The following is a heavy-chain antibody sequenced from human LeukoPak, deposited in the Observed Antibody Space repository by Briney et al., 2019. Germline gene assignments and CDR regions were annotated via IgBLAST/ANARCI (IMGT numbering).Heavy chain of an antibody. Sequence: ASVQVSCKASGYTFTGYYMHWVRQAPGQGLEWMGWINPNSGGTNYAQKFQGRVTMTRDTSISTAYMELSRLRSDDTAVYYCARSIFGVVIKAFDIWGQGTMVTVSS. CDR3: ARSIFGVVIKAFDI. CDR2: INPNSGGT. CDR1: GYTFTGYY. D-gene: IGHD3-3*01. J-gene: IGHJ3*02. V-gene: IGHV1-2*02.